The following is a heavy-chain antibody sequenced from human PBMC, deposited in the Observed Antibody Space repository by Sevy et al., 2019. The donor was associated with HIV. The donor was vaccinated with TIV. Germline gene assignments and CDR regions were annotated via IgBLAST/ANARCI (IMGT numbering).Heavy chain of an antibody. D-gene: IGHD5-18*01. V-gene: IGHV3-48*01. J-gene: IGHJ3*02. CDR2: IRDSSTM. Sequence: GGSLRLSCAASGFTFSSYSMNWVRQAPGKGLEWVSYIRDSSTMLYVDSVKGRFSVSRDNAKNSLYLQMSSLRADDTAVYYCVRDIHWAFDIWGQGTLVTVSS. CDR1: GFTFSSYS. CDR3: VRDIHWAFDI.